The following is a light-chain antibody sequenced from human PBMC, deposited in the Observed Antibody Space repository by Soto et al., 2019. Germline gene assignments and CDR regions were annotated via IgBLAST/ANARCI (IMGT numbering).Light chain of an antibody. CDR2: GSS. CDR3: PQHTVFPRP. CDR1: QAIRND. J-gene: IGKJ1*01. Sequence: MNQSLSALSAYVGDRVTITCRASQAIRNDLAWYQQKPGRAPKRLIYGSSSLQSGVPSRFSGSGSGTEFTLTISSLQPEDFAPYYCPQHTVFPRPFGQRGKAAIK. V-gene: IGKV1-17*01.